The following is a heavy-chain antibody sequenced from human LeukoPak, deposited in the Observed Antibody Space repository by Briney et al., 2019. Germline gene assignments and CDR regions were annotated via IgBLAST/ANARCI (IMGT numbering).Heavy chain of an antibody. D-gene: IGHD5-18*01. Sequence: GGSLRLSCAASGFTFSSSWMTWVRQAPGKGLEWLANIKGDGSDKNYVDSVKGRFTISRDNAKNSLFLQMSSLRGEDTALYYCARDLSGVTGYTYGRGIDYWGQGTLVTVSS. J-gene: IGHJ4*02. CDR3: ARDLSGVTGYTYGRGIDY. V-gene: IGHV3-7*01. CDR1: GFTFSSSW. CDR2: IKGDGSDK.